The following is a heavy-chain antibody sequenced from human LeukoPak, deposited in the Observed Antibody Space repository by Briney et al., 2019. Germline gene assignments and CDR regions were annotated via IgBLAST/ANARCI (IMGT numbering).Heavy chain of an antibody. D-gene: IGHD4-23*01. Sequence: SETLSLTCTVSGGSTSSNYWSWIRQPAGKGLEWIGRIHDSGNTNYNPSLKSRVTMSIDTSKNQFSLKLSSVTAADTAVYYCARDPNSALWGQGTLVTVSS. J-gene: IGHJ4*02. CDR2: IHDSGNT. CDR3: ARDPNSAL. V-gene: IGHV4-4*07. CDR1: GGSTSSNY.